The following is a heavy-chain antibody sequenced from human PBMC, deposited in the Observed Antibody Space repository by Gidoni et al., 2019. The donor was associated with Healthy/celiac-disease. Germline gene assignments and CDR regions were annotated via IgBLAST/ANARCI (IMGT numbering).Heavy chain of an antibody. D-gene: IGHD2-21*02. CDR2: ST. Sequence: STYYNPSLKSRVTISVDTSKNQFSLKLSSVTAADTAVYYCARPPYPRAGRSRGDWVDYWGQGTLVTVSS. J-gene: IGHJ4*02. V-gene: IGHV4-39*01. CDR3: ARPPYPRAGRSRGDWVDY.